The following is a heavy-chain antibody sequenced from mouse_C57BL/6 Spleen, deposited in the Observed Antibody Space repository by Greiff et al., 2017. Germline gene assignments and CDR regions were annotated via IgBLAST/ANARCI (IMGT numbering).Heavy chain of an antibody. D-gene: IGHD1-1*01. CDR1: GYAFSSYW. CDR2: IYPGDGDT. J-gene: IGHJ1*03. Sequence: VQLQQSGAELVKPGASVKISCKASGYAFSSYWMNWVKQRPGKGLEWIGQIYPGDGDTNYNGKFKGKATLTADKSSSTAYMQLSSLTSEDSAVYVCARGSSPHWYCDVWGTGTTVTVSS. V-gene: IGHV1-80*01. CDR3: ARGSSPHWYCDV.